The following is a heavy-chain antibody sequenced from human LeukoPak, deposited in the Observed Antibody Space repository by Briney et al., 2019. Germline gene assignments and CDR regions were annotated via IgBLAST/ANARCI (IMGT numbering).Heavy chain of an antibody. D-gene: IGHD3-22*01. V-gene: IGHV3-21*01. Sequence: PGGSLRLSCAASGFTFSSYSMNWVRQAPGKGLEWVSSISSSSSYIYYADSVKGRFTISRDNAKNSLYLQMNSLRAEDTAVYYCARGDSSGYYPPFDYWGQGTLVTVSS. CDR1: GFTFSSYS. J-gene: IGHJ4*02. CDR2: ISSSSSYI. CDR3: ARGDSSGYYPPFDY.